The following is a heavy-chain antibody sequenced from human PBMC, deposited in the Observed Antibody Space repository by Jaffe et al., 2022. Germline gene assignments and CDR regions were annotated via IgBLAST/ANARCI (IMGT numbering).Heavy chain of an antibody. V-gene: IGHV4-38-2*01. CDR1: GYSISSGYY. CDR2: IYHSGST. D-gene: IGHD4-17*01. CDR3: ASPGEFPSWYFDL. J-gene: IGHJ2*01. Sequence: QVQLQESGPGLVKPSETLSLTCAVSGYSISSGYYWGWIRQPPGKGLEWIGSIYHSGSTYYNPSLKSRVTISVDTSKNQFSLKLSSVTAADTAVYYCASPGEFPSWYFDLWGRGTLVTVSS.